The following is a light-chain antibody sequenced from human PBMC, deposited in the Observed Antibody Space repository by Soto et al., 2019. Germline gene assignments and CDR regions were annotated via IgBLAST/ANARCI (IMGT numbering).Light chain of an antibody. J-gene: IGLJ1*01. CDR3: ATWDDSLNGQV. V-gene: IGLV1-44*01. CDR1: SSNIGSNT. Sequence: QSVLAQPPSASGTPGQRVTISCSGSSSNIGSNTVNWYQQLPGTAPKLLIYNNNQRPSGVPDRFSGSKSGTSASLAISGPQSEDEADYYCATWDDSLNGQVFGTGTQLTVL. CDR2: NNN.